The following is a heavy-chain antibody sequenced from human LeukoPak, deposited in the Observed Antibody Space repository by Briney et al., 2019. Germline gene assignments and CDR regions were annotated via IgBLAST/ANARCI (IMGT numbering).Heavy chain of an antibody. CDR3: ARDSPYYYGSGSATYYMDV. V-gene: IGHV4-61*01. Sequence: SETLSLTCTVSGGSISNTFYYWGWIRQPPGKGLEWIGYIYYSGSTNYNPSLKSRVTISVDTSKNQFSLKLSSVTAADTAVYYCARDSPYYYGSGSATYYMDVWGKGTTVTISS. D-gene: IGHD3-10*01. J-gene: IGHJ6*03. CDR2: IYYSGST. CDR1: GGSISNTFYY.